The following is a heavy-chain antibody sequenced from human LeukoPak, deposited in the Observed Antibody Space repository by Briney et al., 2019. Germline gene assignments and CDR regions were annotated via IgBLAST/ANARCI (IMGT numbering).Heavy chain of an antibody. D-gene: IGHD3-22*01. CDR3: GKHDSSSYY. CDR1: GFIFSTYG. V-gene: IGHV3-30*02. Sequence: GGSLRLSCAASGFIFSTYGMHWVRQAPGKGLEWVAFLRSDGTDHHYADSVQGRFTISRDNSKSTLFLQINSLRAEDTAVYYCGKHDSSSYYWGQGTLVTVSS. J-gene: IGHJ4*02. CDR2: LRSDGTDH.